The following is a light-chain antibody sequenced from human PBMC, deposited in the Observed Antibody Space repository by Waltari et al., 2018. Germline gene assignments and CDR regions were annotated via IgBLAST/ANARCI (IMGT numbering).Light chain of an antibody. CDR3: AAWDDSLSVLYV. J-gene: IGLJ1*01. CDR1: SSNIGSNT. Sequence: QSVLTQPPSAPGTPGQRVTISCSGSSSNIGSNTVTWYQQLQGTAPKLLIYSNNQRPSGVPDGCSGSTSGTSAPLAISGLQSEDDADYYCAAWDDSLSVLYVVVTVTKVTVL. CDR2: SNN. V-gene: IGLV1-44*01.